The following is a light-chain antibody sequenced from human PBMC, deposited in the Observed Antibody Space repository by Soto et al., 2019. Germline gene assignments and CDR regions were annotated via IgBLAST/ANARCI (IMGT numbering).Light chain of an antibody. J-gene: IGLJ1*01. V-gene: IGLV2-14*01. CDR3: SSYSSTKARV. Sequence: QSALTQPASVSGSPGQSITISCTGTSSDVGNYNYVSWYQHHPGKAPKVMIYEVRNRPSGVSNRFSGSKSGNTASLTISGLQAEEEADYYCSSYSSTKARVFGTGTKVTVL. CDR2: EVR. CDR1: SSDVGNYNY.